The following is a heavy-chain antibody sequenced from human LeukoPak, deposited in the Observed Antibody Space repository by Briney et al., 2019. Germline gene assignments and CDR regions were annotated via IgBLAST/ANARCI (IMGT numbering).Heavy chain of an antibody. CDR3: AKAGPTAAGMGY. J-gene: IGHJ4*02. CDR2: IRYDGSNK. V-gene: IGHV3-30*02. D-gene: IGHD6-13*01. Sequence: GGSLILSCAASGFTFSSYGMHWVRQAPGKGLEWVAFIRYDGSNKYYADSVKGRFTISRDNSKNTLYLQMNSLRAEDTAVYYCAKAGPTAAGMGYWGQGTLVTVSS. CDR1: GFTFSSYG.